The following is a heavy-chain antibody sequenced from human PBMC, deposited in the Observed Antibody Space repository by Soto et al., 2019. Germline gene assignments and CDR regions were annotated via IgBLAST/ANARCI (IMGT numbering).Heavy chain of an antibody. J-gene: IGHJ3*02. CDR3: ARDPLGIGPVIHRPPITQRDACDI. Sequence: EVQLVESGGGLVKSGGSLRLSCVASGFTFSSYSMNWVRQAPGKGLEWVSSISTSSSYIYYADSVKGRFTISRDNAKNSLSLKMNSVRAEDTAVYYCARDPLGIGPVIHRPPITQRDACDIWGQGTMVTVSS. CDR1: GFTFSSYS. CDR2: ISTSSSYI. D-gene: IGHD2-2*01. V-gene: IGHV3-21*01.